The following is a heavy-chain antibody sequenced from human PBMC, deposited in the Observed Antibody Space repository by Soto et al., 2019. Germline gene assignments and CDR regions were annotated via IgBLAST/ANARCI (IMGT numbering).Heavy chain of an antibody. CDR2: IYYSGNT. D-gene: IGHD3-10*01. V-gene: IGHV4-59*01. Sequence: QVQLRESGPGLVKPSETLSLTCTVSGGSISPYYWSWIRQPPGKGLEWIGYIYYSGNTYYNPSLTSQVTMSVDTSRNQLLLQLKSVTAADTAVYYCARESAGSGKKNWFDPWGQGTLVTVSS. CDR3: ARESAGSGKKNWFDP. J-gene: IGHJ5*02. CDR1: GGSISPYY.